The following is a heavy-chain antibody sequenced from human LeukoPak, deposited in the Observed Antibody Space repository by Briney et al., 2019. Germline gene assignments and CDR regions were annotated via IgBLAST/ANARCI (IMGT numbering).Heavy chain of an antibody. V-gene: IGHV3-9*01. Sequence: GGSLRPSCAASGFTFDDYAMHWVRQAPGKGLEWVSGISWNSGSIGYADSVKGRFTISRDNAKNSLYLQMNSLRAEDTALYYCAKAIAVAGPFDYWGQGTLVTVSS. J-gene: IGHJ4*02. CDR1: GFTFDDYA. CDR2: ISWNSGSI. CDR3: AKAIAVAGPFDY. D-gene: IGHD6-19*01.